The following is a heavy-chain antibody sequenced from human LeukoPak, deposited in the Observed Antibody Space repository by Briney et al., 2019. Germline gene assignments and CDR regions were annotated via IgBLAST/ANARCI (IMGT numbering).Heavy chain of an antibody. CDR3: ARSFSYSYDFA. Sequence: PGGSLRLSCAASGFTVSSNYMSWVRQAPGKGLEWVSVIYSGGSTYYADSVKGRFTISRDNTQNTVSLQLNTLRVDDTAVYYCARSFSYSYDFAGGPGTLVTVSS. CDR1: GFTVSSNY. CDR2: IYSGGST. J-gene: IGHJ1*01. D-gene: IGHD5-18*01. V-gene: IGHV3-53*01.